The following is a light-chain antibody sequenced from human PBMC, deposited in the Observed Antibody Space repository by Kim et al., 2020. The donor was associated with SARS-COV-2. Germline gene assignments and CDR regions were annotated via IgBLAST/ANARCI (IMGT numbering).Light chain of an antibody. CDR2: YDS. J-gene: IGLJ3*02. Sequence: APGKTGSITCGGNNIGSKSVPWYKQKPGQAPVRVIYYDSDRPSGIPERFSGSNSGNTATMTISRVEAGDEADYYCQVWDSSSDHPVFGGGTQLTVL. CDR1: NIGSKS. V-gene: IGLV3-21*04. CDR3: QVWDSSSDHPV.